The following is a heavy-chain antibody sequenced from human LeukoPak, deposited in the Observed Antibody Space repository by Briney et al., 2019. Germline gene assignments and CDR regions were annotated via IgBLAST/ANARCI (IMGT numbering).Heavy chain of an antibody. Sequence: GGSLRLSCAASRFAFSNDAMSWVRRAPGKGLEWVSAISGSGGSTFYADSVKGRFTISRDNSKNTLYLQMNSLRADDTAVYYCAKVGGGFNPTLYFDFWGQGTLVTVSS. J-gene: IGHJ4*02. D-gene: IGHD3-16*01. CDR2: ISGSGGST. V-gene: IGHV3-23*01. CDR1: RFAFSNDA. CDR3: AKVGGGFNPTLYFDF.